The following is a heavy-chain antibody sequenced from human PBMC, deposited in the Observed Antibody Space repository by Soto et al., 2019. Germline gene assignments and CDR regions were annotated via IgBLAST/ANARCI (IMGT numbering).Heavy chain of an antibody. J-gene: IGHJ4*01. V-gene: IGHV3-30*18. D-gene: IGHD1-26*01. Sequence: QVQLVESGGGVVQPGRSLRLSCVAYGFSFSIYGMYWVRQAPGKGLEWVAAISYDGSNKYYVDSVRGRFTISRDNSKNAVYLQMNSLRAEDTAVYYCAKPYSGSHQKNFDYWGQGTLVTVSS. CDR3: AKPYSGSHQKNFDY. CDR2: ISYDGSNK. CDR1: GFSFSIYG.